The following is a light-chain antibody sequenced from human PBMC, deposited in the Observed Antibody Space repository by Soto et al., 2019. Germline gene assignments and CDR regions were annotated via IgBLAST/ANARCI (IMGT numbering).Light chain of an antibody. V-gene: IGKV1-27*01. CDR2: GAS. CDR1: QAISNS. Sequence: DIQMTQSPSSLSASVGDRVTITCRASQAISNSLVWFQQKPGKVPNLLIYGASTLQSGVPSRFSGGGSGTDFAITISSLEPEDVATYCCQKYNSAPFTFGHGTTVDIK. CDR3: QKYNSAPFT. J-gene: IGKJ3*01.